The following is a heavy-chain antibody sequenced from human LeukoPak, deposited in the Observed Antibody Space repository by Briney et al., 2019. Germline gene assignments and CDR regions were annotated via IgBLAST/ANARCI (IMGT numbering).Heavy chain of an antibody. CDR1: GFTFSSYA. D-gene: IGHD4-17*01. CDR3: AKFSYGDYVGNFDY. V-gene: IGHV3-23*01. CDR2: ISGSGGSA. Sequence: PGGSLRLSCAASGFTFSSYAMSWVRQAPGKGLEWVSAISGSGGSAYYADSVKGRFTISRDNSKNTLYLQMNSLRAEDTAVYYCAKFSYGDYVGNFDYWGQGTLVTASS. J-gene: IGHJ4*02.